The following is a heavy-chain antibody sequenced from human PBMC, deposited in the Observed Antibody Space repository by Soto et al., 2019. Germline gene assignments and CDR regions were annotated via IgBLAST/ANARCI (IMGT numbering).Heavy chain of an antibody. Sequence: ASVKVSCKASGYTFSSYPIHWVRQAPGQRLEWMGWIHAGNGNTKYSQKFQDRVTITTDTSASTAFVELSSLRSEDTAVYYCARTYYDILTTYYHAFDVWGQGTMVTVSS. CDR2: IHAGNGNT. J-gene: IGHJ3*01. CDR3: ARTYYDILTTYYHAFDV. CDR1: GYTFSSYP. V-gene: IGHV1-3*01. D-gene: IGHD3-9*01.